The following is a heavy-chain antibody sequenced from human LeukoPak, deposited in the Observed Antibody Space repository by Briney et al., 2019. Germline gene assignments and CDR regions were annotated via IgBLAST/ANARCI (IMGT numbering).Heavy chain of an antibody. Sequence: GGSLRLSCAASGFTFSSYGMHWVRQAPGKGLEWVAVISYDGSNKYYADSVKGRFTISRDNSKNTLYLQMNSLRAEDTAVYYCAKDAMERFGELLYSTDWGQGTLVTVSS. CDR1: GFTFSSYG. CDR2: ISYDGSNK. V-gene: IGHV3-30*18. J-gene: IGHJ4*02. CDR3: AKDAMERFGELLYSTD. D-gene: IGHD3-10*01.